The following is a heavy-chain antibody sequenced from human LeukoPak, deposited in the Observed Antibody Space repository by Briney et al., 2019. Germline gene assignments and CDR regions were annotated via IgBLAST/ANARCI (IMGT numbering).Heavy chain of an antibody. Sequence: GGSLRLSCAASGFTFSDYYMSWIRQAPGKGLEWVSYISGSSSYTDYADSVKGRLTISRDNAKNSLYLQMNSLRAEDTAVYYCAKQYCSGGRCHFGYWGQGTLVTASS. D-gene: IGHD2-15*01. CDR3: AKQYCSGGRCHFGY. CDR2: ISGSSSYT. J-gene: IGHJ4*02. V-gene: IGHV3-11*06. CDR1: GFTFSDYY.